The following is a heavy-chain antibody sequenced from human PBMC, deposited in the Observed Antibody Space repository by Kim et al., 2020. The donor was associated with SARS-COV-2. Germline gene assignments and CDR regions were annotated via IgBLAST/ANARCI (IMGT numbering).Heavy chain of an antibody. D-gene: IGHD3-3*01. Sequence: QKLQGRVTMTTDTSTSTAYMELRSLRSDDTAVYYCARPKDFWSGDNYFDYWGQGTLVTVSS. CDR3: ARPKDFWSGDNYFDY. J-gene: IGHJ4*02. V-gene: IGHV1-18*01.